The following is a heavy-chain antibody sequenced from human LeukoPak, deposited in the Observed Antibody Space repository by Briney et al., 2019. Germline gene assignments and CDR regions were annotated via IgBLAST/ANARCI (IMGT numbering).Heavy chain of an antibody. J-gene: IGHJ4*02. CDR1: GSTLSSYA. Sequence: GGSLSLSCPASGSTLSSYAMSWVRQAPGRGLEWVSAISGSGGSTYYADSVKGRFTISRDNSKNTLYLQMNSLRAEDTAVYYCAKLAQGDYWGQGTLVTVSS. V-gene: IGHV3-23*01. CDR2: ISGSGGST. CDR3: AKLAQGDY. D-gene: IGHD3-3*02.